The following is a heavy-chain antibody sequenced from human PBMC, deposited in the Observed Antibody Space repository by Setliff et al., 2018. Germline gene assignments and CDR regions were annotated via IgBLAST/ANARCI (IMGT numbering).Heavy chain of an antibody. CDR2: INHSGST. CDR1: GESFSGHY. D-gene: IGHD2-21*02. J-gene: IGHJ4*02. CDR3: ARGFDVCGGGACYTDGPYYFDY. V-gene: IGHV4-34*01. Sequence: SETLSLTCAVYGESFSGHYWSWIRQPPGKGLEWIGEINHSGSTNYNPSLKSRVTISVDTSKNQFSLKLSSVAAADTAVYYCARGFDVCGGGACYTDGPYYFDYWGQGTLVTSPQ.